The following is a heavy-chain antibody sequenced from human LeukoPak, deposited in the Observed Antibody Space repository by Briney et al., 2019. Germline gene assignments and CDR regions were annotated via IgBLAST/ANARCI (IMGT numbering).Heavy chain of an antibody. CDR3: ARGFPSPLYSSGWFDY. CDR2: IYYSGST. J-gene: IGHJ4*02. D-gene: IGHD6-19*01. CDR1: GGSISSYY. Sequence: SETLSLTCTVSGGSISSYYWSWIRQPPGKGLEWIGYIYYSGSTNYNPSLKSRVTISVDTSRNQFSLKLSSVTAADTAVYYCARGFPSPLYSSGWFDYWGQGTLVTVSS. V-gene: IGHV4-59*01.